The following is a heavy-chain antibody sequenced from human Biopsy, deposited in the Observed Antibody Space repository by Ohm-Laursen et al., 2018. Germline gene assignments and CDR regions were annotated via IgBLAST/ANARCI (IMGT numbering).Heavy chain of an antibody. CDR1: GGDINNYY. J-gene: IGHJ4*02. CDR2: IYPGGST. D-gene: IGHD6-19*01. Sequence: GTLSLTCNVSGGDINNYYWSWIRQPAGKGLEWIGRIYPGGSTNYNPSLKSRVTMSVDTSKNHFSLKLTSVTAADTAVYYCARESALAGDFDSWGQGTLVTVSS. CDR3: ARESALAGDFDS. V-gene: IGHV4-4*07.